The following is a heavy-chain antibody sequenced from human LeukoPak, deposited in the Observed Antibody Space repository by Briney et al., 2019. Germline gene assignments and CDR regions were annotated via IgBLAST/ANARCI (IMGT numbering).Heavy chain of an antibody. J-gene: IGHJ4*02. CDR3: ARDEETAGMFDY. CDR2: IIPILGIA. D-gene: IGHD6-13*01. CDR1: GGTFSSYA. Sequence: PVKVSCKASGGTFSSYAISWVRQAPGQGLEWMGRIIPILGIANYAQKFQGRVTITADKSTSTAYMELSSLRSEDTAVYYCARDEETAGMFDYWGQGTLVTVSS. V-gene: IGHV1-69*04.